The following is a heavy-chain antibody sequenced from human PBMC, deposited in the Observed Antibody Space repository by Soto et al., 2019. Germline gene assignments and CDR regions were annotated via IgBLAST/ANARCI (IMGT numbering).Heavy chain of an antibody. CDR1: GFTFSSYA. J-gene: IGHJ4*02. CDR3: ARDQLDRLKPRETRYFDY. V-gene: IGHV3-23*01. D-gene: IGHD3-3*01. CDR2: ISGSGGST. Sequence: PGGSLRLSCAASGFTFSSYAMSWVRQAPGKGLEWVSAISGSGGSTYYADSVKGRFTISRDNSNLYLQMNSLRADDTAVYYCARDQLDRLKPRETRYFDYWGQGALVTVSS.